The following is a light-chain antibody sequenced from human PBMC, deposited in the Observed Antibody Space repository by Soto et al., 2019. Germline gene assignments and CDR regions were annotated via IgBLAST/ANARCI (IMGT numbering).Light chain of an antibody. CDR1: DSNIGRNV. V-gene: IGLV1-47*01. CDR2: RSD. J-gene: IGLJ1*01. CDR3: AAWDDSLRGHYV. Sequence: QSVLTQPPSASGTPGQRVTISCSGSDSNIGRNVVYWYQQLPGTAPKLLVYRSDQRPSGVPDRFSGPKSDTSASLAISGLRPEDEADYYCAAWDDSLRGHYVFGTGTKVTVL.